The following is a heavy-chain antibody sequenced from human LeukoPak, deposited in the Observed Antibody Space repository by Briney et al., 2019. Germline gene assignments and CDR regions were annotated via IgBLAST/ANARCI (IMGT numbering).Heavy chain of an antibody. CDR2: IIISSTI. D-gene: IGHD3-10*01. CDR1: GVTFSSYS. V-gene: IGHV3-48*01. CDR3: ARDGGWFGEPYYNWFDP. Sequence: PGGSLRLSCAASGVTFSSYSMNWVRQAPGKGLEWVSYIIISSTIYYADSVKGRFTISRDNAKNSLYLQMNSLRAEDTAVYYCARDGGWFGEPYYNWFDPWGQGTLATVSS. J-gene: IGHJ5*02.